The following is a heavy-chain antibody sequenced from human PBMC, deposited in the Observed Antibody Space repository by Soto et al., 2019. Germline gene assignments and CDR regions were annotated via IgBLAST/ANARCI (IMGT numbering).Heavy chain of an antibody. Sequence: PSETLSLTCAVYGGSFIGYYWSWIRQPPGKGLEWIGEINHSGSTNYNPSLKSRVTISVDTSKNQFSLKLSSVTAADTAVYYCARGGYSYGHDYWGQGTLVTVSS. J-gene: IGHJ4*02. CDR1: GGSFIGYY. V-gene: IGHV4-34*01. D-gene: IGHD5-18*01. CDR3: ARGGYSYGHDY. CDR2: INHSGST.